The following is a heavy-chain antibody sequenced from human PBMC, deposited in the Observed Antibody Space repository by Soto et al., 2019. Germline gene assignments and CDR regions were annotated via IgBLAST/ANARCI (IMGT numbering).Heavy chain of an antibody. D-gene: IGHD3-3*01. CDR1: GSTFSGYA. CDR2: ISGSGHTT. J-gene: IGHJ4*02. CDR3: VKDVSYDFWSGPYY. Sequence: DVQLLESGGGLVQPGGSLRLSCAASGSTFSGYAMSWVRQAPGKGLEWVSGISGSGHTTYYADSVKGRFTISSDNFKNALFVQMSSLRAVDRAVYYCVKDVSYDFWSGPYYWGQGTLVTVSS. V-gene: IGHV3-23*01.